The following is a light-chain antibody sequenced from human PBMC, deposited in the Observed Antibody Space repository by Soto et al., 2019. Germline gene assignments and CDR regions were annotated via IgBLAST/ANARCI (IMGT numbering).Light chain of an antibody. Sequence: DIVMTQTPLSSPVTLGQPASISCRSSQRLVHSDGNTNWSWLQQRPGQPPRLLIYKISNRFSGVPDRFSGSGSWTDITLKISRVEAEDVGVYDCVQANHLPRTFGQGTKVDIK. V-gene: IGKV2-24*01. CDR2: KIS. J-gene: IGKJ1*01. CDR3: VQANHLPRT. CDR1: QRLVHSDGNTN.